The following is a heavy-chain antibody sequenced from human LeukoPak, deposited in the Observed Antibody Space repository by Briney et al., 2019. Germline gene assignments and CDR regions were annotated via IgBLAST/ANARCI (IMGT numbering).Heavy chain of an antibody. CDR3: ARGGARYSSSHSYFDY. V-gene: IGHV4-30-4*01. CDR1: GGSISSGDYY. CDR2: IYYSGST. Sequence: SETLSLTCTVSGGSISSGDYYWSWIRQPPGKGLEWIGYIYYSGSTYYNPSLKSRVTISIDTSKNQFSLKLSSVTAADTAVYYCARGGARYSSSHSYFDYWGQGTLVTVSS. J-gene: IGHJ4*02. D-gene: IGHD6-13*01.